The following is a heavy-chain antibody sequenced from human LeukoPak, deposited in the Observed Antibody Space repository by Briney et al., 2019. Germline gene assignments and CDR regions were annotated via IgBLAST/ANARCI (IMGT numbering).Heavy chain of an antibody. CDR3: ARQFDL. CDR1: GGSISSSGYY. V-gene: IGHV4-39*07. Sequence: RSSETLSLTCTVSGGSISSSGYYWGWIRQPPGKGLEWIGNIYYVGSTYYNPSLNSRVTISVDTSKNQFSLKLSSVTAADTAVYYCARQFDLWGQGTLVTVSS. J-gene: IGHJ5*02. CDR2: IYYVGST.